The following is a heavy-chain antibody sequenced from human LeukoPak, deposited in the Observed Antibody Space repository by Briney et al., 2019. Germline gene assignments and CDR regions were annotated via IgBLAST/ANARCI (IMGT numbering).Heavy chain of an antibody. CDR2: INHSGST. Sequence: MASETLSLTCAVYGASFSGYYWSWIRQPPGKGLEWIGEINHSGSTNYNPSLKSRVSISVDTSKNQFSLKLSSVTATDTAVYYCARADILAGYPFDYWGQGTLVTVSS. J-gene: IGHJ4*02. V-gene: IGHV4-34*01. CDR1: GASFSGYY. CDR3: ARADILAGYPFDY. D-gene: IGHD3-9*01.